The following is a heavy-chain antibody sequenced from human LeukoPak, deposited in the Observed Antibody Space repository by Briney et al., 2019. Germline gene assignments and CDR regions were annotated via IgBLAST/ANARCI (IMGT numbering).Heavy chain of an antibody. D-gene: IGHD5-24*01. V-gene: IGHV3-23*01. CDR3: AKEEMPHAFDL. CDR1: GFSFRRYA. CDR2: ISGPGPST. J-gene: IGHJ3*01. Sequence: GGSLRLSCAASGFSFRRYAMNWVRQAPGRGLQWVAVISGPGPSTVYADSVKGRFTISRDNSKNTLFLQLDSLRVEDTAIYYCAKEEMPHAFDLWGQGTMVTVSS.